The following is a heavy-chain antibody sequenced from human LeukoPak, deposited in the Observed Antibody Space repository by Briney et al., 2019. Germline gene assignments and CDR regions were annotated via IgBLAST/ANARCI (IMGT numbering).Heavy chain of an antibody. CDR3: ARRRRYDSSGYYYPDAFDI. V-gene: IGHV5-51*01. D-gene: IGHD3-22*01. CDR2: IYPGDSDT. Sequence: GASLKISCKGSGYSFTSYWIGWVRQMPGKGLEWMGIIYPGDSDTRYSPSFQGQVTISADKSISTAYLQWSSLKASDTAMDYCARRRRYDSSGYYYPDAFDIWGQGTMVTVSS. CDR1: GYSFTSYW. J-gene: IGHJ3*02.